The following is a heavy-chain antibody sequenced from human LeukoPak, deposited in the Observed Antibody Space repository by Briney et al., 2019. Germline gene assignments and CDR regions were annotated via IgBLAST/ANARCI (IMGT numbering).Heavy chain of an antibody. D-gene: IGHD1-1*01. V-gene: IGHV3-30*01. CDR1: GFTFSSYA. Sequence: GGSLRLSCAASGFTFSSYAMHWVRQAPGKGPEWVAVISYDGSNKYYADSVKGRFTISRDNSKNTLYLQMNSLRAEDTAVYYCARGRVVGTTGTRYFDYWGQGTLVTVSS. CDR3: ARGRVVGTTGTRYFDY. J-gene: IGHJ4*02. CDR2: ISYDGSNK.